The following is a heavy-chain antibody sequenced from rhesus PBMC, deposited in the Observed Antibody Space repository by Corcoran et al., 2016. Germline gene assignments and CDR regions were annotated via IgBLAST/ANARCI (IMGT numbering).Heavy chain of an antibody. CDR1: GFTVSNYW. V-gene: IGHV3S11*01. Sequence: EVQLVESGGGLVQPGGSLRLSCEACGFTVSNYWTSWDRQAPGKGLEWVGFIKNKADGGTAAYAESVKGRFTISRDDSKNTLYLQMNSLKTEDTAVYYCARRPDVWGPGVLVTVSS. CDR3: ARRPDV. CDR2: IKNKADGGTA. J-gene: IGHJ5-1*01.